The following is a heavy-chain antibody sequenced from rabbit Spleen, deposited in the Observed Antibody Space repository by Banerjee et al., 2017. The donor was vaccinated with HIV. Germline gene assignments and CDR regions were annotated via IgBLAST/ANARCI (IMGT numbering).Heavy chain of an antibody. J-gene: IGHJ4*01. CDR1: GIDFSNYYY. V-gene: IGHV1S43*01. CDR2: IYTRDGST. Sequence: QEQLEESGGGLVKPGGTLTLTCKASGIDFSNYYYIFWVRQAPGKGLELIAWIYTRDGSTWYATWVNGRFTISRSTSLNTLYLQLNSLTAADTATYFCVREAGYGGYGDGNLWGQGTLVTVS. D-gene: IGHD6-1*01. CDR3: VREAGYGGYGDGNL.